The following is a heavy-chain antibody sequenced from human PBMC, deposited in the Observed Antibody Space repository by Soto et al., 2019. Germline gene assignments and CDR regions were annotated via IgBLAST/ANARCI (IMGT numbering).Heavy chain of an antibody. V-gene: IGHV3-53*01. CDR2: IYSGGST. CDR1: GFTVSSNY. D-gene: IGHD6-19*01. CDR3: AGEASSGWSGGDDAFDI. J-gene: IGHJ3*02. Sequence: GGSLRLSCAASGFTVSSNYMSWVRQAPGKGLEWVSVIYSGGSTYYADSVKGRFTISRDNSKNTLYLQMNSLRAEDTAVYYCAGEASSGWSGGDDAFDIWGQGTMVTVSS.